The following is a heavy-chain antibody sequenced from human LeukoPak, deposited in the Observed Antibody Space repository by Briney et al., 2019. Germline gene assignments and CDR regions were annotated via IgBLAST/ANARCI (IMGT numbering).Heavy chain of an antibody. D-gene: IGHD3-3*01. V-gene: IGHV3-66*01. CDR3: ARDQDDFWSGYYKPGGAFDI. J-gene: IGHJ3*02. CDR2: IYSGGST. CDR1: GFTVSGNY. Sequence: GGSLRLSCAASGFTVSGNYMSWVRQAPGKGLEWVSVIYSGGSTYYADSVKGRFTISRDNSKNTLYLQMNSLRAEDTAVYYCARDQDDFWSGYYKPGGAFDIWGQGTMVTVSS.